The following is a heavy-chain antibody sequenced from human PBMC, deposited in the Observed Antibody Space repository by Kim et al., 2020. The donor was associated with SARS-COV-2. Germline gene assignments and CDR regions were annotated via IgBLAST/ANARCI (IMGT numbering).Heavy chain of an antibody. CDR3: VNRVRGVIY. CDR2: GST. V-gene: IGHV3-64D*06. J-gene: IGHJ4*02. D-gene: IGHD3-10*02. Sequence: GSTYYADSVKGRFTISRDNSKNTLYLQMSSLRAEDTAVYYCVNRVRGVIYWSQGTLVTISS.